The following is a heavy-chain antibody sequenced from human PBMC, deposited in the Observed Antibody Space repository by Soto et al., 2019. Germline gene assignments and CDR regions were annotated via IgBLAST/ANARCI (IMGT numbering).Heavy chain of an antibody. CDR3: ARDGTIYCTNGVCYGMDV. CDR2: ISAYNGNT. D-gene: IGHD2-8*01. J-gene: IGHJ6*02. V-gene: IGHV1-18*01. CDR1: GYTFTSYG. Sequence: ASVKVSCKASGYTFTSYGISWVRQAPGQGLEWMGWISAYNGNTNYAQKLQGRVTMTTDTSTSTAYMELRSLRSDDTAVYYCARDGTIYCTNGVCYGMDVWGQGTTVTVSS.